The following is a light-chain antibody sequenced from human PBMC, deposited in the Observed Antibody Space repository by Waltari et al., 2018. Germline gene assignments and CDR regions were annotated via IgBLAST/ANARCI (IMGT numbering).Light chain of an antibody. J-gene: IGKJ1*01. V-gene: IGKV3-20*01. Sequence: DIVLTQSPGPLSFSRGERAPLSCRASQSVNKYLAWYQQKPGQAPRLLIYDASTRATGIPDRFSATGWGTDFSLSISILEPEDFAVYYCQKYGTLPATFGQGTKVQMK. CDR3: QKYGTLPAT. CDR1: QSVNKY. CDR2: DAS.